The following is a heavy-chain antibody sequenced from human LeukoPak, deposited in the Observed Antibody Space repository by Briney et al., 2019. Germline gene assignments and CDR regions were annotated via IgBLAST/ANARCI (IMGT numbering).Heavy chain of an antibody. J-gene: IGHJ4*02. CDR2: ISYDGSNK. CDR3: ARGESSGWFY. Sequence: PGGSLRLSCAASGFTFSSYSMNWVRQAPGKGLEWVAVISYDGSNKYYADSVKGRFTISRDNSKNTLYLQMNSLRAEDTAVYYCARGESSGWFYWGQGTLVTVSS. CDR1: GFTFSSYS. V-gene: IGHV3-30*03. D-gene: IGHD6-19*01.